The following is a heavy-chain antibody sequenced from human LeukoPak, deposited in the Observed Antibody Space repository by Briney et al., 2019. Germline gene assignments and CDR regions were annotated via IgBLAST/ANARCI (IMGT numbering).Heavy chain of an antibody. CDR3: ARGRRRIAAFDP. CDR2: INHSGST. Sequence: SETLSLTCAVYGGSFSGYYWSWIRQPPGKGLEWIGEINHSGSTNYNPSLKSRVTISVDTSKNQFSLKLSSVTAADTAVYYCARGRRRIAAFDPWGQGTLVTVSS. CDR1: GGSFSGYY. V-gene: IGHV4-34*01. D-gene: IGHD2-21*01. J-gene: IGHJ5*02.